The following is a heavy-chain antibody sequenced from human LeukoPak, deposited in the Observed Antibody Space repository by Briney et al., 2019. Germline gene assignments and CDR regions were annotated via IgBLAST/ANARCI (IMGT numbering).Heavy chain of an antibody. Sequence: PSETLSLTCTVSGGSISSHYWSWIKQPPGKGLEWIAYLFDSVNTKDNPSLQSRLTPSADTSKNQFSLRLSSVTAADTAVYYCATIQRGSIFGYFDFWGQGIKVTVSS. CDR2: LFDSVNT. CDR1: GGSISSHY. V-gene: IGHV4-59*11. J-gene: IGHJ4*02. CDR3: ATIQRGSIFGYFDF. D-gene: IGHD5-18*01.